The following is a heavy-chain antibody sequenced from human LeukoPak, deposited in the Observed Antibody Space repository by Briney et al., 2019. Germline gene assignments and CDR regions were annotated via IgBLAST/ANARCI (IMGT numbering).Heavy chain of an antibody. CDR3: APYYDILTGYPY. CDR1: GFTFSSYE. J-gene: IGHJ4*02. CDR2: ISSSGSTI. Sequence: QPGGSLRLSFAAPGFTFSSYEMNWVRRAPGKGLERVSYISSSGSTIYYADSVKGRFTISRDNAKNSLYLQMNSLRAEDTAVYYCAPYYDILTGYPYWGQGTLVTVSS. D-gene: IGHD3-9*01. V-gene: IGHV3-48*03.